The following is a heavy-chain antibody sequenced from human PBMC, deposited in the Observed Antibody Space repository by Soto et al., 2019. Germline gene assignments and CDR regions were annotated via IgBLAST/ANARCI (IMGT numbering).Heavy chain of an antibody. J-gene: IGHJ6*02. V-gene: IGHV3-33*01. Sequence: QVQLVESGGGVVQPGRSLRLSCAASGFTFSSYGMHWVRQAPGKGLEWVAVIWYDGSNKYYADSVKGRFTISRDNSKNTXYXXMNSLRAEDTAVYYCARDSELVPAAMSLDYYGMDVWGQGTTVTVSS. D-gene: IGHD2-2*01. CDR1: GFTFSSYG. CDR2: IWYDGSNK. CDR3: ARDSELVPAAMSLDYYGMDV.